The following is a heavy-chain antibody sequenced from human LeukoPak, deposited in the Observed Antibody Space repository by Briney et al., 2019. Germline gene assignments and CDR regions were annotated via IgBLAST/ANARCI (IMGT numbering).Heavy chain of an antibody. CDR2: INTRNGNA. CDR3: ARNQLGLGL. CDR1: GYTFTSYG. Sequence: GASVTVSCKASGYTFTSYGIIWVRQAPGQGLEWMGWINTRNGNANYAHQLQGRVTMTTDTSTSTSYMELASLRFDDTAIYYCARNQLGLGLWGQGTLVTVSS. D-gene: IGHD3-10*01. J-gene: IGHJ4*02. V-gene: IGHV1-18*01.